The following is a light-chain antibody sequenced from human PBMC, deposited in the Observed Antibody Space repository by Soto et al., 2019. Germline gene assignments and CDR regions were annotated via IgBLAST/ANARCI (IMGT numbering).Light chain of an antibody. J-gene: IGKJ2*01. CDR1: QSVYIY. Sequence: EIVLTQSPATLSLSPGERATLSCRTSQSVYIYMAWYQQNPGQPPRLLIYDASHRATGIPDRFSGGGPGTDFTLTISSLETEDFAVYYCQQRNNWPVYTFGQGTRL. CDR2: DAS. V-gene: IGKV3D-11*02. CDR3: QQRNNWPVYT.